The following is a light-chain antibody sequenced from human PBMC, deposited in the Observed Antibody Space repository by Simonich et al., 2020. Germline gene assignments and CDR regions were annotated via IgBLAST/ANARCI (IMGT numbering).Light chain of an antibody. CDR3: QQYYSTPWT. CDR2: CAS. Sequence: DIVMTQSPDSLAVSLGERATINCKSSQSVLYSSNNKNYLAWSQQKPGQPPKLLIYCASTRESGVPDRFSGSGSGTDFTLTIRSLQAEDVAVYYCQQYYSTPWTFGQGTKVEIK. CDR1: QSVLYSSNNKNY. J-gene: IGKJ1*01. V-gene: IGKV4-1*01.